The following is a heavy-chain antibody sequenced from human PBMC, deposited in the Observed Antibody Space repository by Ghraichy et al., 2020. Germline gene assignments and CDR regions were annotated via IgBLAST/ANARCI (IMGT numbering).Heavy chain of an antibody. CDR2: ISSSSSYI. D-gene: IGHD3-16*02. V-gene: IGHV3-21*01. CDR1: GFTFSSYS. Sequence: GESLNISCAASGFTFSSYSMNWVRQAPGKGLEWVSSISSSSSYIYYTDSVKGRFTISRDNAKNSLYLQMNSLRAEDTAVYYCARDRDDYVWGSHRSNDYWGQGTLVTVSS. CDR3: ARDRDDYVWGSHRSNDY. J-gene: IGHJ4*02.